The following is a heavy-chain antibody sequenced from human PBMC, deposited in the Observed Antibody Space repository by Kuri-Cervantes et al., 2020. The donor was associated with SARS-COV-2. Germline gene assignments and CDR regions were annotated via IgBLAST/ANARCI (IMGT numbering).Heavy chain of an antibody. V-gene: IGHV4-30-4*08. CDR1: GGSLGSGDYY. CDR2: IYYSGSA. Sequence: SETLSLTCTVSGGSLGSGDYYWTWVRQPPGKGLEWIGNIYYSGSAFYNPSLKSRVTMSLDMPKSQFSLRLTSVTAADTAVYYCARDSRSSYQVLLDHYYYSYMDVWDKGTTVTVSS. D-gene: IGHD3-3*01. CDR3: ARDSRSSYQVLLDHYYYSYMDV. J-gene: IGHJ6*03.